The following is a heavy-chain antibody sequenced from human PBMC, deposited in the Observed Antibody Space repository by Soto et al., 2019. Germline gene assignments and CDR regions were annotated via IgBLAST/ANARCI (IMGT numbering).Heavy chain of an antibody. CDR1: GFIFSNYP. Sequence: PGGSLRLSCAASGFIFSNYPMSWVRQAPGKGLEWVSSVSPSGSNTYYGDSVKGRFTMSRDNSENRLHLQMNSLRAEDTAVYFCARRDSSGWYSLDYWGQGTLVTVSS. V-gene: IGHV3-23*01. CDR2: VSPSGSNT. J-gene: IGHJ4*02. D-gene: IGHD6-19*01. CDR3: ARRDSSGWYSLDY.